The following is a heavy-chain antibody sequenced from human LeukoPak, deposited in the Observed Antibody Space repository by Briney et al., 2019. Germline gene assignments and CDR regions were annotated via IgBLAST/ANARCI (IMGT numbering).Heavy chain of an antibody. Sequence: SVKVSCKASGYTFTSYDFNWLRQAPGQGLEWMGGIIPIFGTANYAQKFQGRVTITADESTSTAYMELSSLRSEDTAVYYCARDSGSDSSGWYSYWGQGTLVTVSS. J-gene: IGHJ4*02. CDR3: ARDSGSDSSGWYSY. CDR1: GYTFTSYD. D-gene: IGHD6-19*01. CDR2: IIPIFGTA. V-gene: IGHV1-69*13.